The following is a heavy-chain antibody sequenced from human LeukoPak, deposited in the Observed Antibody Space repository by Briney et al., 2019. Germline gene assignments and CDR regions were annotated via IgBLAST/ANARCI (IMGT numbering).Heavy chain of an antibody. CDR1: GFTFDDYG. V-gene: IGHV3-20*01. Sequence: GSLRLSCAASGFTFDDYGMSWVRQAPGKGLEWVSGINWNGGSTGYADSVKGRFTISRDSAKNSLYLQMNSLRAEDTALYHCARDRGNIEMEDAFDIWGQGTMVTVSS. J-gene: IGHJ3*02. CDR2: INWNGGST. CDR3: ARDRGNIEMEDAFDI. D-gene: IGHD5-24*01.